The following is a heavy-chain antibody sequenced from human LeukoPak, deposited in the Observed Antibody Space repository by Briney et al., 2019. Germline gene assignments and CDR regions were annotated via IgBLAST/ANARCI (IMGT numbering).Heavy chain of an antibody. CDR3: ARESPSYSSSWYGMYDAFDI. D-gene: IGHD6-13*01. J-gene: IGHJ3*02. Sequence: SETLSLTCTVSGGSISSYYWSWIRQPPGKGLEWIGYIYYSGSTNYNPSLKSRVTISVDTSKNQFSLKLSSVTAADTAVYHCARESPSYSSSWYGMYDAFDIWGQGTMVTVSS. CDR1: GGSISSYY. CDR2: IYYSGST. V-gene: IGHV4-59*01.